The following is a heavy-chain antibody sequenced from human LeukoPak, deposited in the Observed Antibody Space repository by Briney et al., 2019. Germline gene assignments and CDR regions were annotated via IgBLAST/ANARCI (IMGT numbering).Heavy chain of an antibody. Sequence: RASLRLSCAASGFTFTNYAMGWVRQAPGKGLEWVSAIRGSGGSTYYADSVKGRFTISRDNSKNTLYLQMNSLRAEDTAVYFCAKNFYGDYNVFFDYWGQGTLVTVSS. CDR1: GFTFTNYA. V-gene: IGHV3-23*01. J-gene: IGHJ4*02. CDR3: AKNFYGDYNVFFDY. CDR2: IRGSGGST. D-gene: IGHD4-17*01.